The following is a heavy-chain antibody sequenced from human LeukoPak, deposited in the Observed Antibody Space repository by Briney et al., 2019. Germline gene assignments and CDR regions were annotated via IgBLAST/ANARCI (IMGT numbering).Heavy chain of an antibody. D-gene: IGHD3-3*01. CDR3: ARYLGAYYDFWSRYHPPSNWFDP. V-gene: IGHV1-2*04. J-gene: IGHJ5*02. Sequence: ASVKVSCKASGYTFTGYYMHWVRQAPGQGLEWMGWINPNSGGTNYAQKFQGWVTMTRDTSISTAYMELSRLRSDDTAVYYCARYLGAYYDFWSRYHPPSNWFDPWGQGTLVTVSS. CDR1: GYTFTGYY. CDR2: INPNSGGT.